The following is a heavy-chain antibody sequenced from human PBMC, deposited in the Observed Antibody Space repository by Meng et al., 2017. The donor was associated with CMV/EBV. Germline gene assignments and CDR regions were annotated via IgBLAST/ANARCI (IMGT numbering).Heavy chain of an antibody. CDR2: IIPILGIA. CDR3: ARGDYYGSGSYPLYNWFDP. D-gene: IGHD3-10*01. J-gene: IGHJ5*02. Sequence: CSSYGIRWVRQARGQGLEWMGEIIPILGIANYAQKFKGRVTITADKSTSTAYMELSSLRSEDTAVYYCARGDYYGSGSYPLYNWFDPWGQGTLVTVSS. V-gene: IGHV1-69*10. CDR1: CSSYG.